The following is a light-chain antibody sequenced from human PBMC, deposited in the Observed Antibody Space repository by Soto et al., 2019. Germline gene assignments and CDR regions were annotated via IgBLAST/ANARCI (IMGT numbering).Light chain of an antibody. CDR2: DAS. Sequence: ESMLTQSPGTLSLSPGERATLSCRASQSVSTSYLAWYQQKPGQAPRLLIYDASNRATGIPARFSGSGSGTDFTLTISSLEPEDFAVYYCQQRSNWPYTFGQGTKLEIK. CDR1: QSVSTSY. J-gene: IGKJ2*01. CDR3: QQRSNWPYT. V-gene: IGKV3-11*01.